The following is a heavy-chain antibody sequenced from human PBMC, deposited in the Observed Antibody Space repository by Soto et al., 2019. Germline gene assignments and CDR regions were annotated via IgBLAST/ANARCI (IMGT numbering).Heavy chain of an antibody. J-gene: IGHJ4*02. Sequence: GGSLRLSCAASGFTFSSYSMNWVRQAPGKGLEWVSSISSSSSYIYYADSVKGRFTISRDNAKNSLYLQMNSLRAEDTAVYYCARGIKKKLLWFGELEAFDYWGQGTLVTVSS. CDR1: GFTFSSYS. CDR3: ARGIKKKLLWFGELEAFDY. V-gene: IGHV3-21*01. D-gene: IGHD3-10*01. CDR2: ISSSSSYI.